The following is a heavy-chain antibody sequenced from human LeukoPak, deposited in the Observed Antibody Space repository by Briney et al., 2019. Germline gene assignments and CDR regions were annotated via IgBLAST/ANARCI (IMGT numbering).Heavy chain of an antibody. CDR2: ISGSGGST. CDR3: ASPPRAVAGTGNYFDY. J-gene: IGHJ4*02. D-gene: IGHD6-19*01. V-gene: IGHV3-23*01. CDR1: GFTFSSYG. Sequence: GGSLRLSCAASGFTFSSYGMSWVRQAPGKGLEWVSAISGSGGSTYYADSVKGRFTISRDNSKNTLYLQMNSLRAEDTAVYYCASPPRAVAGTGNYFDYWGQGTLVTVSS.